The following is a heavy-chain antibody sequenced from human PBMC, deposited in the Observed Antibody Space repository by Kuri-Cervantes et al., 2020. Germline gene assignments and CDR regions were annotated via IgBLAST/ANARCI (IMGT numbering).Heavy chain of an antibody. V-gene: IGHV3-30*02. CDR2: IWYDGSNK. Sequence: GESLKISCAASGFTFSSYGMHWVRQAPGKGLEWVAVIWYDGSNKYYADSVKGRFTISRDNSKNTLYLQMNSLRAEDTALYYCAKDRGITYGTDVWGQGTTVTVSS. D-gene: IGHD3-3*01. CDR1: GFTFSSYG. J-gene: IGHJ6*02. CDR3: AKDRGITYGTDV.